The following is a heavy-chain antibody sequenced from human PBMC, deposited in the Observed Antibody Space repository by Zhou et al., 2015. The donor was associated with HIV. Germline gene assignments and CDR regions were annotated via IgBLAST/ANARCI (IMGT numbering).Heavy chain of an antibody. Sequence: QVQLVQSGAEVKKPGSSVKVSCKASGGTFSSYAISWVRQAPGQGLEWMGGIIPIFGTANYAQKFQGRVTITADESTSTAYMELSSLRSEDTAVYYCAVVDNDGSGGGSSLDYWGQGTLVTVSS. CDR2: IIPIFGTA. J-gene: IGHJ4*02. CDR3: AVVDNDGSGGGSSLDY. D-gene: IGHD2-15*01. V-gene: IGHV1-69*01. CDR1: GGTFSSYA.